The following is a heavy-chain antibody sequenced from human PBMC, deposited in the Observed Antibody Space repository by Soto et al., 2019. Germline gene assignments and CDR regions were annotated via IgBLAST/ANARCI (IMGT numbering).Heavy chain of an antibody. Sequence: GGSLRLSCAASGFTFSSYDMHWVRQATGKGLEWVSAIGTAGDTYYPGSVKGRFTISRENAKNSLYLQMNSLRAGDTAVYYCARGRMARYSYGYEVREVVDAFDIWGQGTMVTVSS. D-gene: IGHD5-18*01. CDR3: ARGRMARYSYGYEVREVVDAFDI. CDR2: IGTAGDT. V-gene: IGHV3-13*01. CDR1: GFTFSSYD. J-gene: IGHJ3*02.